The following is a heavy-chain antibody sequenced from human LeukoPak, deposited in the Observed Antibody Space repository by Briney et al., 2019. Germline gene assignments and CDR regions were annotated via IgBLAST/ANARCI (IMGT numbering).Heavy chain of an antibody. V-gene: IGHV3-49*04. Sequence: PGGPLRLSCTASGFTFGDYAMSWVRQAPGKGLEWVGFIRSKAYGGTTEYAASVKGRFTISRDDSKSIAYLQMNSLKTEDTAVYYCTSRPDPFLSSGAVPDPSDIRGQGTMVTVPS. D-gene: IGHD3-22*01. CDR3: TSRPDPFLSSGAVPDPSDI. CDR1: GFTFGDYA. CDR2: IRSKAYGGTT. J-gene: IGHJ3*02.